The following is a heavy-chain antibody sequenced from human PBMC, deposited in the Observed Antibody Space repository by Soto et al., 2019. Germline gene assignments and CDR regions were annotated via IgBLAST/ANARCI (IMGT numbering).Heavy chain of an antibody. CDR1: GCSISSGGYY. J-gene: IGHJ6*03. CDR3: ARKDSGYADYMDV. V-gene: IGHV4-31*03. Sequence: PSETLSLTCTFSGCSISSGGYYWSWIRQHPGKGLEWIGYIYYSGSTYYNPSLKSRVTMSVDTSENQFSLRLSSVTAADTAVYYCARKDSGYADYMDVWGKGTTVTVSS. D-gene: IGHD5-12*01. CDR2: IYYSGST.